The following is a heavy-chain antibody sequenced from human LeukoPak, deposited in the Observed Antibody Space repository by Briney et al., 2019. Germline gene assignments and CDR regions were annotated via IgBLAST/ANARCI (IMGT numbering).Heavy chain of an antibody. CDR1: GGTFSSYA. Sequence: SVKVSCKASGGTFSSYAISWVRQAPGQGLEWMGRIIPILGIANYAQKFQGRVTITADKSTSTAYMELSSLRSEDTAVYYCAGEFVVVTANNYYYGMDVWGQGTTVTVSS. J-gene: IGHJ6*02. CDR2: IIPILGIA. CDR3: AGEFVVVTANNYYYGMDV. V-gene: IGHV1-69*04. D-gene: IGHD2-21*02.